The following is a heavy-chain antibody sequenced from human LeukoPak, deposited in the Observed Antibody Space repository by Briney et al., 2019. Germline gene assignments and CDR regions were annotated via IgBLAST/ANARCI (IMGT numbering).Heavy chain of an antibody. D-gene: IGHD2-2*01. J-gene: IGHJ3*02. CDR1: GGSISSSSYY. Sequence: SETLSLTCTVSGGSISSSSYYWGWIRQPPGKGLEWIGSIYYSGSTNYNPSLKSRVTISVDTSKNQFSLKLSSVTAADTAVYYCARYEVVPAAEDAFDIWGQGTMVTVSS. CDR2: IYYSGST. V-gene: IGHV4-39*07. CDR3: ARYEVVPAAEDAFDI.